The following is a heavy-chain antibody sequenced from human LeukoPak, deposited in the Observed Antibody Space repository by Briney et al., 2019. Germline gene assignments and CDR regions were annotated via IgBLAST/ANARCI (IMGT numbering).Heavy chain of an antibody. CDR1: GYTFTGYD. Sequence: GASVKVSCKASGYTFTGYDINWVRQATRQGLEWMGWMNSNTGDTGYAQKFQGRVTMTRNSSIDTAYMELSGLRSEDTAVYYCTRGSLSGSSRDYWGQGTLLTVSS. D-gene: IGHD1-26*01. V-gene: IGHV1-8*01. CDR2: MNSNTGDT. J-gene: IGHJ4*02. CDR3: TRGSLSGSSRDY.